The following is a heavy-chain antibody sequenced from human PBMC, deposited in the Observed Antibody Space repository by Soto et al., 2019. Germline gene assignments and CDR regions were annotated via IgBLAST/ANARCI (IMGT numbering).Heavy chain of an antibody. CDR3: ARDSPVAGYYYYGMDV. Sequence: EVQLVESGGGLVQPGGSLRLSCAASGFTFSSYEMNWVRQAPGKGLEWVSYISSSGSTIYYADSVKGRFTISRDNAKNSLYLQMNSLRAEDTAVYYCARDSPVAGYYYYGMDVWGQGTTVTVSS. D-gene: IGHD6-19*01. J-gene: IGHJ6*02. CDR1: GFTFSSYE. V-gene: IGHV3-48*03. CDR2: ISSSGSTI.